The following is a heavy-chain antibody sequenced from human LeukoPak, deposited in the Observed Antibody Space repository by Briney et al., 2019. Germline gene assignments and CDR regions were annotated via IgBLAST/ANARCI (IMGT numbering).Heavy chain of an antibody. J-gene: IGHJ4*02. CDR3: ARDSEPDFWSGYYCLDY. D-gene: IGHD3-3*01. V-gene: IGHV3-21*01. CDR2: ISSSSSYI. CDR1: GFTFSNAW. Sequence: GSLRLSCAASGFTFSNAWMSWVRQAPGKGLEWVSSISSSSSYIYYADSVKGRFTISRDNAKNSLYLQMNSLRAEDTAVYYCARDSEPDFWSGYYCLDYWGQGTLVTVSS.